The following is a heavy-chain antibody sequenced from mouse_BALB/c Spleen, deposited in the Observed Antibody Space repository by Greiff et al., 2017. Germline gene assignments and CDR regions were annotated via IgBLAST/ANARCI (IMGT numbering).Heavy chain of an antibody. J-gene: IGHJ4*01. Sequence: EVQLVESGGGLVQPGGSLRLSCATSGFTFTDYYMSWVRQPPGKALEWLGFIRNKANGYTTEYSASVKGRFTISRDNSQSILYLQMNTLRAEDSATYYCARDGGLRDYYYAMDYWGQGTSVTVSS. CDR3: ARDGGLRDYYYAMDY. CDR2: IRNKANGYTT. V-gene: IGHV7-3*02. CDR1: GFTFTDYY. D-gene: IGHD2-2*01.